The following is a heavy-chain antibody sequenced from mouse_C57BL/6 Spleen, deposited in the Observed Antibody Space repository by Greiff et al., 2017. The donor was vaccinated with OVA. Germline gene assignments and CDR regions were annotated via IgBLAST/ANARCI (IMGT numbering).Heavy chain of an antibody. J-gene: IGHJ4*01. Sequence: EVKLMESGGDLVKPGGSLKLSCAASGFTFSSYGMSWVRQTPDKRLEWVATISSGGSYTYYPDSVKGRFTISRDNAKNTLYLQMSSLKSEDTAMYYCAREGVTTVVATRVMDYWGQGTSVTVSS. CDR3: AREGVTTVVATRVMDY. CDR1: GFTFSSYG. D-gene: IGHD1-1*01. CDR2: ISSGGSYT. V-gene: IGHV5-6*01.